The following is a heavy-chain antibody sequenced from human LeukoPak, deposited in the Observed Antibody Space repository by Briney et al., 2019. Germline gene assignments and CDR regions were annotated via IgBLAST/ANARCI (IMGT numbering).Heavy chain of an antibody. Sequence: SETLSLTCAVYGGSFSGYYWSWIRQPPGKGLEWIGEINHSGSTNYNPSLKSRVTISDCTSKIHFSLKLSTVTAADTAEYYCAKGRFDCYFHRCRGATLITVSS. CDR2: INHSGST. J-gene: IGHJ2*01. CDR3: AKGRFDCYFHR. V-gene: IGHV4-34*01. CDR1: GGSFSGYY.